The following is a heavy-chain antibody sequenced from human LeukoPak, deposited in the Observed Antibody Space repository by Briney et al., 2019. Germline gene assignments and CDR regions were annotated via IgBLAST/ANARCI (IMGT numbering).Heavy chain of an antibody. CDR3: AKDLRYCSSTSCYGWDY. CDR1: GFTFSSYA. CDR2: ISGSGGST. D-gene: IGHD2-2*01. Sequence: GGSLRLSCAASGFTFSSYAMSWVRQAPGKGLEWVSAISGSGGSTYYADSVKGRFTISRDNSKNTLYLQMNSLRAEDTAVYYCAKDLRYCSSTSCYGWDYWGQGTLVTVSS. V-gene: IGHV3-23*01. J-gene: IGHJ4*02.